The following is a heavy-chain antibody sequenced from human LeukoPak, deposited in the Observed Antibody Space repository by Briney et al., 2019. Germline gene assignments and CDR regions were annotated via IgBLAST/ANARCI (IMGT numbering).Heavy chain of an antibody. CDR2: TYYRSKWYN. CDR1: GDSVSSNSAA. V-gene: IGHV6-1*01. J-gene: IGHJ4*02. D-gene: IGHD6-19*01. Sequence: SQTLSLTCAISGDSVSSNSAAWNWIRQSPSRGLEWLGRTYYRSKWYNDYAVSVKSRITINPDTSKNQFSLQLNSVTPEDTALYYCAKNGGSRRSSDWFRFDYWGQGTLVTVSS. CDR3: AKNGGSRRSSDWFRFDY.